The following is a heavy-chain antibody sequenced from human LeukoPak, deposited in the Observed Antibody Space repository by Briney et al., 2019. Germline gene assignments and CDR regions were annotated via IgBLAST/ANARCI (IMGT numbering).Heavy chain of an antibody. CDR1: GFTFSSYL. Sequence: GGSLRLSCAASGFTFSSYLMTWVRQAPGKGLEWVANIKQDGSEKYYVDSVKGRFTISRDNAKNSLYLQMNSLRAEDTAVYYCARVPIGGILWWLYWGQGTLVTVSS. V-gene: IGHV3-7*01. CDR2: IKQDGSEK. J-gene: IGHJ4*02. D-gene: IGHD2-21*01. CDR3: ARVPIGGILWWLY.